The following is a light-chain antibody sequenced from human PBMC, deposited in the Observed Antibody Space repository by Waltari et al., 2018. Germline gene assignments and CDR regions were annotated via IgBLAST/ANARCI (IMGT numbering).Light chain of an antibody. Sequence: EIVLTQSPGTLSLSPGERATLSCRASQSLGSNYLAWYQQRPGQAPRLLIYASSSRATGVPDRFSGSGSGTDFSLTISRLEPEDFGVYYCQQYRSSPWTFGQGTKVEIK. CDR1: QSLGSNY. CDR3: QQYRSSPWT. V-gene: IGKV3-20*01. J-gene: IGKJ1*01. CDR2: ASS.